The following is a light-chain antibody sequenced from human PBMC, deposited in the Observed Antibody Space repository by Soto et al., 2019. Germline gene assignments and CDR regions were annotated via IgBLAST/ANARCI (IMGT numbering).Light chain of an antibody. Sequence: IMMTQSPATLSVSPGERATLSFRASQSVSSNLAWYQQKPGQAPRLLIYGASNRATGIPDRFSGSGSGTDFTLTISRLEPEDFAVYYCQQYGSSGTFGQGTKV. J-gene: IGKJ1*01. CDR1: QSVSSN. V-gene: IGKV3-20*01. CDR3: QQYGSSGT. CDR2: GAS.